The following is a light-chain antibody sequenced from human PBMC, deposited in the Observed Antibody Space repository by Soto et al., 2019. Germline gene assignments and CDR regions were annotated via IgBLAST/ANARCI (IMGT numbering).Light chain of an antibody. CDR2: AAS. CDR3: QQSYSTPTP. V-gene: IGKV1-9*01. J-gene: IGKJ5*01. CDR1: QGISSY. Sequence: IQLTQSPCFLSASVGERVTITCRASQGISSYLAWYQQKPGKAPKLLIYAASTLQSGVPSRFSGSGSGTEFTLTISSLQPEDFATYYCQQSYSTPTPFGQGGRLEN.